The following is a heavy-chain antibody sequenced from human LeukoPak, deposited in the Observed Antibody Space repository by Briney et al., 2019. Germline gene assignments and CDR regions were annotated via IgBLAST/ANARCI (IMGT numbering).Heavy chain of an antibody. CDR3: AKDFQGIVGATQIDF. D-gene: IGHD1-26*01. V-gene: IGHV3-43*01. CDR2: ISWNSDYT. Sequence: GGSLRLSCAASGFKFDDYTMHWVRRAPEKGLEWVSLISWNSDYTSYAESVKGRFTISRDNSKNSLYLQMNSLRTEDTAFYYCAKDFQGIVGATQIDFWGQGTLVTVSS. J-gene: IGHJ4*02. CDR1: GFKFDDYT.